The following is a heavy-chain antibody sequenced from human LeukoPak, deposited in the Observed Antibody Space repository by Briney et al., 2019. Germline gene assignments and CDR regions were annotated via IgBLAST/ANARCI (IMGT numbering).Heavy chain of an antibody. V-gene: IGHV3-21*01. Sequence: PGGSLRLSCAASEFTFSSYSMNWVRQAPGKGLEWVSSISGTSDYIYYADSVEGRFTISRDNAKNSLYLQVNSLRAEDTAVYYCARIKDDTSGYYYIDYWGQGTLVTVSS. D-gene: IGHD3-22*01. CDR1: EFTFSSYS. J-gene: IGHJ4*02. CDR3: ARIKDDTSGYYYIDY. CDR2: ISGTSDYI.